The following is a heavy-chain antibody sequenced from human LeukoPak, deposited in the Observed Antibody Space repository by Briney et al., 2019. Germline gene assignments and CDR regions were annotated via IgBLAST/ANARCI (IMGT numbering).Heavy chain of an antibody. D-gene: IGHD1-26*01. J-gene: IGHJ4*02. V-gene: IGHV3-30*02. Sequence: PGGSLRLSCAASGVTFSSSWMSWVRQAPGKGLEWVAFTRYDGSNKYYADSVKGRFTISRDNSKSTLYLLMNSLKYEDTAVYYCAKEGAGRVGANTMEDYWGQGTLVTVSS. CDR3: AKEGAGRVGANTMEDY. CDR2: TRYDGSNK. CDR1: GVTFSSSW.